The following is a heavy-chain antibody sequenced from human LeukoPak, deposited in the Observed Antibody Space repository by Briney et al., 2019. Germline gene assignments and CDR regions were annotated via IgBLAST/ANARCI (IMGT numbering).Heavy chain of an antibody. D-gene: IGHD5-18*01. V-gene: IGHV4-34*01. J-gene: IGHJ6*03. CDR1: GGSISSYY. CDR2: INHSGST. Sequence: PSETLSLTCTVSGGSISSYYWSWIRQPPGKGLEWIGEINHSGSTNYNPSLKSRVTISVDTSKNQFSLKLSSVTAADTAVYYCARTNRGYSYFYALNYYYYYMDVWGKGTTVTVSS. CDR3: ARTNRGYSYFYALNYYYYYMDV.